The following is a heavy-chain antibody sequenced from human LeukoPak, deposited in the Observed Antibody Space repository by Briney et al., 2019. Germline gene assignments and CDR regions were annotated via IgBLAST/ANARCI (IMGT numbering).Heavy chain of an antibody. Sequence: GGSLRLSCAASGFTFSSYAMRWVRQAPGKGLEWVSAISGSGGSTYYADSVKGRFTISRDNSKNTLYLQMNSLRAEDTAVYYCAKDIRWLPNYFDYWGQGTLVTVSS. CDR1: GFTFSSYA. D-gene: IGHD5-24*01. CDR2: ISGSGGST. V-gene: IGHV3-23*01. CDR3: AKDIRWLPNYFDY. J-gene: IGHJ4*02.